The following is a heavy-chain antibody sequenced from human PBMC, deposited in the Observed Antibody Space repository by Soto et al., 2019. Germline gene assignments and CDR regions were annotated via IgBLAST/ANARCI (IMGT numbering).Heavy chain of an antibody. CDR1: GFTFSSYA. CDR2: ISSNGGST. Sequence: GGSLRLSCSASGFTFSSYAMHWVRQAPGKGLEYVSAISSNGGSTYYADSVKGRFTISRDNSKNTLYLQMSSLRAEDTAVYYCAALNYDFWNYYYYGMDVWGQGTTVTVS. V-gene: IGHV3-64D*06. J-gene: IGHJ6*02. D-gene: IGHD3-3*01. CDR3: AALNYDFWNYYYYGMDV.